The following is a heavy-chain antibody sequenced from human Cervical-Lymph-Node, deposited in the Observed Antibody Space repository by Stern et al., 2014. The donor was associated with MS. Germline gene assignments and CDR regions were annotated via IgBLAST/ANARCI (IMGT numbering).Heavy chain of an antibody. Sequence: QVQLVQSGAEVKKPGASVKVSCKASGYTFTNYTIHWVRQAPGQRLEWMGWINAGKGNTKYSQKFQGRVSITRDTSASTAYMELSSLRSEDTAVYYCAGSIAIFGVVIADYWGQGTLVTVSS. CDR1: GYTFTNYT. CDR3: AGSIAIFGVVIADY. CDR2: INAGKGNT. J-gene: IGHJ4*02. V-gene: IGHV1-3*01. D-gene: IGHD3-3*01.